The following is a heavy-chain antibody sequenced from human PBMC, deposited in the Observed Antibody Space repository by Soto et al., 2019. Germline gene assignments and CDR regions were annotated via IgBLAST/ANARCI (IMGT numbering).Heavy chain of an antibody. J-gene: IGHJ5*02. CDR2: IYYSGST. D-gene: IGHD1-26*01. CDR3: ATSSGSYSWFAP. Sequence: QLQLQESGPGLVKPSETLSLTCTVSGGSISTTSYYWGWIRQPPGKGMEWIGSIYYSGSTYYNPSLESRVPISVDTSNNQFSLRLTSVTAADTAVYYCATSSGSYSWFAPWGRGTLVNVSP. CDR1: GGSISTTSYY. V-gene: IGHV4-39*01.